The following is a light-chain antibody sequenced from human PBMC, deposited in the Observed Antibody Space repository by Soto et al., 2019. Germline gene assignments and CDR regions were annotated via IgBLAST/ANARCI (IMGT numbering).Light chain of an antibody. Sequence: DFQRPQSLCPLGTSVGARVTITRRASQSISTWLAWYQQKPGKDPQRLICDGSSLEGGVPSRFSGSGSGTEFTLTISSLLPEDFATYYCQQYNSYRWTVGQGTKVDIK. CDR3: QQYNSYRWT. CDR2: DGS. V-gene: IGKV1-5*01. J-gene: IGKJ1*01. CDR1: QSISTW.